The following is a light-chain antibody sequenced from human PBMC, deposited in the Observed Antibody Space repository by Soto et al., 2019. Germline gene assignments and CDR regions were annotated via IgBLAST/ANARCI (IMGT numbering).Light chain of an antibody. CDR1: SSGVGGYNY. CDR2: DVS. Sequence: QSALTQPASVSGSPGQSITISCTGTSSGVGGYNYVSWYQQHPGKAPKLMIYDVSNRPSGVSNRFSGSKSGNTASLIVSGLQAEDEADYYCSSYTSSSTLVVFGGGTKVTVL. CDR3: SSYTSSSTLVV. V-gene: IGLV2-14*01. J-gene: IGLJ2*01.